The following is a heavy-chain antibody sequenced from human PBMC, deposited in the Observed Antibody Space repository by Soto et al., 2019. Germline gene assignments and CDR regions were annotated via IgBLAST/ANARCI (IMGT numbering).Heavy chain of an antibody. D-gene: IGHD2-15*01. CDR1: GFTVSSKY. V-gene: IGHV3-66*01. Sequence: EVHLVESGGGLVQPGGSLRLSCAASGFTVSSKYMSWVRQAPGKGLEWVSLIQSGGPTYYADSVKGRFTISRDTSENTRQLQMDSQRAEDTAVYYCARDDVLCDGGRCYGVPLDVWAKGTTVTVSS. CDR3: ARDDVLCDGGRCYGVPLDV. CDR2: IQSGGPT. J-gene: IGHJ6*04.